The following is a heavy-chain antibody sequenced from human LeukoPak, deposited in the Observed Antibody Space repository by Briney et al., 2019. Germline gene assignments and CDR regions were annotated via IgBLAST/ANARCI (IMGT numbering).Heavy chain of an antibody. D-gene: IGHD2/OR15-2a*01. CDR2: IYTSGST. Sequence: TSEILSLTCTVSGGSISSYYWSWIRQPAGKGLEWIGRIYTSGSTNYNPSLKSRVTMSVDTSKNQFSLKLSSVTAADTAVYYCASSISQGPFDYWGQGTLVTVSS. CDR1: GGSISSYY. V-gene: IGHV4-4*07. CDR3: ASSISQGPFDY. J-gene: IGHJ4*02.